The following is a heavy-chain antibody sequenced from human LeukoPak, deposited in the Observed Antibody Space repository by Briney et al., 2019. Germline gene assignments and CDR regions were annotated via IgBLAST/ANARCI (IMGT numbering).Heavy chain of an antibody. CDR1: GYTFTGYN. V-gene: IGHV1-2*02. Sequence: GASVKVSCKASGYTFTGYNMHWVRQAPGQGLEWMGWINPNSGDTNYAQKFQGRVTMTRDTSISTAYMELSSLRSDDTAVYYCARRSTSSWSWFDPWGQGTLVTVSS. CDR3: ARRSTSSWSWFDP. D-gene: IGHD6-6*01. CDR2: INPNSGDT. J-gene: IGHJ5*02.